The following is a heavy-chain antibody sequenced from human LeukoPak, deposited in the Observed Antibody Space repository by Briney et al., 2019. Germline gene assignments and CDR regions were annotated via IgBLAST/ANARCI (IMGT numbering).Heavy chain of an antibody. CDR1: GGSISNYY. D-gene: IGHD5-18*01. CDR3: ARVRGYSYGPNFDY. J-gene: IGHJ4*02. V-gene: IGHV4-59*07. CDR2: IYYSGST. Sequence: SDTLSLTCTVSGGSISNYYWSWIRQPPGKGLEWIGYIYYSGSTNYNPSLKSRVTISVDTSKNQFSLKLSSVTAADTAVYYCARVRGYSYGPNFDYWGQGTLVTVSS.